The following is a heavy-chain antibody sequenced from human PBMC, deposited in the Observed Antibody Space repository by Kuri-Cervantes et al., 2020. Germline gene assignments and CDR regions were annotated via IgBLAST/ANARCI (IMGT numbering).Heavy chain of an antibody. CDR3: AKGKRDYGDYFDY. CDR2: ISSNGGST. J-gene: IGHJ4*02. CDR1: GFTFSSYA. Sequence: GGSLRLSCAASGFTFSSYAMHWVRQAPGKGLEYVSAISSNGGSTYYADSVKGRFTISRDNSKNTLYVQMNSLRAEDTAVYYCAKGKRDYGDYFDYWGQGTLVTVSS. V-gene: IGHV3-64*04. D-gene: IGHD4-17*01.